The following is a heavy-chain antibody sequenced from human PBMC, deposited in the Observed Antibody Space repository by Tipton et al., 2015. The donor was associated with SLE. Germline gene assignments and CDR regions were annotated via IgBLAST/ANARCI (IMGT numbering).Heavy chain of an antibody. CDR2: IYYSGST. D-gene: IGHD6-13*01. J-gene: IGHJ5*02. CDR3: ARVRVAAAGTLGWFDP. V-gene: IGHV4-39*07. Sequence: TLSLTCTVSGGSISSSSYYWGWIRQPPGKGLEWIGSIYYSGSTYYNPSLKSRVTISVDTSKNQFSLKLSSVTAADTAVYYCARVRVAAAGTLGWFDPWGQGTLVTVSS. CDR1: GGSISSSSYY.